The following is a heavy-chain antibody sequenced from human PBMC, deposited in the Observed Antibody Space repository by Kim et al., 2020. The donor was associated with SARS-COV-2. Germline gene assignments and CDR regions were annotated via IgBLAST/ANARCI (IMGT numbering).Heavy chain of an antibody. Sequence: GGSLRLSCAASGFTFSSYGMHWVRQAPGKGLEWVAVIWYDGSNKYYADSVKGRFTISRDNSKNTLYLQMNSLRAEDTAVYYCARDPGANYGDYIFDYWGQGTLVTVSS. V-gene: IGHV3-33*01. CDR2: IWYDGSNK. CDR3: ARDPGANYGDYIFDY. CDR1: GFTFSSYG. D-gene: IGHD4-17*01. J-gene: IGHJ4*02.